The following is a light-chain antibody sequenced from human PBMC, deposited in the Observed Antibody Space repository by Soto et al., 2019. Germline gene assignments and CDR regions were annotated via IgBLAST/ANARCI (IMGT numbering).Light chain of an antibody. CDR2: EVT. J-gene: IGLJ1*01. CDR3: SSYTSDSSYV. V-gene: IGLV2-8*01. Sequence: QSALTQPPSASGSPGQSVTISCTGTSSDVGGWNYVSWYQQHPGKAPKLMIYEVTKRPSGVPDRFSASKSGNTASLFISGLQAEDEADYYCSSYTSDSSYVFGSGTKVTVL. CDR1: SSDVGGWNY.